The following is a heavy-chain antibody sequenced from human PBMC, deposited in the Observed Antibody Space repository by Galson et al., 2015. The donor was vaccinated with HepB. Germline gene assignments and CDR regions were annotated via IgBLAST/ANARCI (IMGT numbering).Heavy chain of an antibody. D-gene: IGHD3-9*01. CDR2: ISSSSSYI. Sequence: SLRLSCAASGFTFSSYSMNWVRQAPGKGLEWVSSISSSSSYIYYADSVKGRFTISRDNAKNSLYLQMNSLRAEDTAVYYCASGYDILTGYFSPYYFDYWGQGTLVTVSS. CDR3: ASGYDILTGYFSPYYFDY. J-gene: IGHJ4*02. CDR1: GFTFSSYS. V-gene: IGHV3-21*01.